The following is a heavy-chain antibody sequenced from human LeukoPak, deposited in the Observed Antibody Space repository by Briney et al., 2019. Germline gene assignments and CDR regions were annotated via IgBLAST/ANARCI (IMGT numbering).Heavy chain of an antibody. V-gene: IGHV3-33*01. D-gene: IGHD3-9*01. CDR1: GFTFSSYG. CDR3: ARVYYDILTGYHTGPDY. CDR2: IWYDGSNK. J-gene: IGHJ4*02. Sequence: GRSLRLSCAASGFTFSSYGMHWVRQAPDKGLEWVAVIWYDGSNKYYADSVKGRFTISRDNSKNTLYLQMNSLRAEDTAVYYCARVYYDILTGYHTGPDYWGQGTLVTVSS.